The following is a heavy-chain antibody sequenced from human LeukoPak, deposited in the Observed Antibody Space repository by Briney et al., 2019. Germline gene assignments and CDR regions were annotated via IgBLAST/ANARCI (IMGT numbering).Heavy chain of an antibody. J-gene: IGHJ4*02. CDR1: GFTFSSYW. CDR2: INWNGGIT. V-gene: IGHV3-20*04. Sequence: PGGSLRLSCAASGFTFSSYWMTWVRQAPGKGVEWVAGINWNGGITGYADSVKGRFTISRDNAKNSLYLQMNSLRVEDTALYYCARKGLGGELGGFDYWGQGTLVTVSS. D-gene: IGHD1-26*01. CDR3: ARKGLGGELGGFDY.